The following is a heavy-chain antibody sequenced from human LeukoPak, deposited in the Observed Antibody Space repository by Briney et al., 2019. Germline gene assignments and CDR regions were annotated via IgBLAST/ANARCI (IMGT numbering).Heavy chain of an antibody. CDR3: ARRAAAGKHFDY. V-gene: IGHV4-61*05. Sequence: SETLSLTCTVSGGSISSSSYYWSWIRQPPGKGLEWIGYIYYSGSTNYNPSLKSRVTISVDTSKNQFSLKLSSVTAADTAVYYCARRAAAGKHFDYWGQGTLVTVSS. D-gene: IGHD6-13*01. CDR2: IYYSGST. CDR1: GGSISSSSYY. J-gene: IGHJ4*02.